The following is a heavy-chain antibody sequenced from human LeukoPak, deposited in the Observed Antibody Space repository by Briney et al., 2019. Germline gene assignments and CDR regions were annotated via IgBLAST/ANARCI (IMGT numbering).Heavy chain of an antibody. CDR2: IYDSGST. CDR1: GGSISYYY. D-gene: IGHD3-10*01. V-gene: IGHV4-59*01. Sequence: SETLSLTCTVSGGSISYYYWNWIRQPPGKGLEWIGFIYDSGSTNYNPSLKSRVTISVDTSKNQFSLKLSSVTAADTAVYYCARDSGTTGEVKFDPWGQGTLVTVSS. J-gene: IGHJ5*02. CDR3: ARDSGTTGEVKFDP.